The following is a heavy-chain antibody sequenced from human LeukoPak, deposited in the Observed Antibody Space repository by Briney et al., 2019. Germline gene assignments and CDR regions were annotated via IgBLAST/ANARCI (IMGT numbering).Heavy chain of an antibody. J-gene: IGHJ4*02. V-gene: IGHV3-15*01. CDR2: IKSATVGGTT. CDR3: TTGPGNSGY. CDR1: GLTFSNAW. Sequence: PGGSLRLSCAVSGLTFSNAWMSWVRQAPGKGLEGVGRIKSATVGGTTEYAAPVKGRFTISRDDSKNTVYLQMNSLKTEDTAVYYCTTGPGNSGYWGQGTLVTVSS. D-gene: IGHD4-23*01.